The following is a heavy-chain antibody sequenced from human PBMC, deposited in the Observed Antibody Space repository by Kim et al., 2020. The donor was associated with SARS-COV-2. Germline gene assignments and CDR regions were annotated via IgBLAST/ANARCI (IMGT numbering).Heavy chain of an antibody. D-gene: IGHD3-3*01. CDR3: ARPGLRFLECYDAFDI. V-gene: IGHV3-30-3*01. CDR1: GFTFSSYA. Sequence: GGSLRLSCAASGFTFSSYAMHWVRQAPGKGLEWVAVISYDGSNKYYADSVKGRFTISRDNSKNTLYLQMNSLRAEDTAVYYCARPGLRFLECYDAFDIWG. J-gene: IGHJ3*02. CDR2: ISYDGSNK.